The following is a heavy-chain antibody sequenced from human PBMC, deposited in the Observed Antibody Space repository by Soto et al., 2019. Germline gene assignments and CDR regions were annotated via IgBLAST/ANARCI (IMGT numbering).Heavy chain of an antibody. CDR2: IIPSFGTA. Sequence: QVQLVQSGAEVKKPGSSVKVSCKASGGTFSSYAISWVRQAPGQGLEWMGGIIPSFGTANYAQKFQGRGTIPADQSTSTAYLELSSLRSEDTAVYYCARCYYGSGRGFNWFDPWGQGTLVTVSS. J-gene: IGHJ5*02. CDR3: ARCYYGSGRGFNWFDP. CDR1: GGTFSSYA. D-gene: IGHD3-10*01. V-gene: IGHV1-69*01.